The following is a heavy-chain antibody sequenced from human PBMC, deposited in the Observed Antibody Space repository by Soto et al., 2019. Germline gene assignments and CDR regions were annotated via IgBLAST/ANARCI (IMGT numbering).Heavy chain of an antibody. D-gene: IGHD3-22*01. Sequence: ETQSLNSAVYRWSFGFHSLAWLRQSQGKGLEWIGDINHSGRVNYSPSLKSRVTISLDTSKNQFSLTLSAVTAADTAMYYCSTRAYDTNGYYRFDPWGQGTLVTGSS. J-gene: IGHJ5*01. CDR1: RWSFGFHS. CDR2: INHSGRV. V-gene: IGHV4-34*01. CDR3: STRAYDTNGYYRFDP.